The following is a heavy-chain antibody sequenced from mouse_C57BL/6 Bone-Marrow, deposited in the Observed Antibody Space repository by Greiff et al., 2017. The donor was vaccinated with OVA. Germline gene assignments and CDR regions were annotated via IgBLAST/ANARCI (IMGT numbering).Heavy chain of an antibody. V-gene: IGHV7-3*01. Sequence: EVKLMESGGGLVQPGGSLSLSCAASGFTFTDYYMSWVRQPPGKALEWLGFIRNKANGYTTEYSASVKGRFTISRDNSQSILYLQMNALRAEDSATYYCASLARFAYWGQGTLVTVSA. J-gene: IGHJ3*01. CDR1: GFTFTDYY. CDR2: IRNKANGYTT. CDR3: ASLARFAY.